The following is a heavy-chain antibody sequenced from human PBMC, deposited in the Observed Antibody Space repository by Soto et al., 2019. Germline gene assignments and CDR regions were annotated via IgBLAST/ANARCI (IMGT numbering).Heavy chain of an antibody. D-gene: IGHD6-19*01. CDR1: GFSFFSYA. J-gene: IGHJ6*02. CDR3: ARDIAVAGTDGMDV. V-gene: IGHV3-23*01. CDR2: ISGSGGHT. Sequence: GGSLRLSCTGSGFSFFSYAMSWVRQAPGKGLEWVSTISGSGGHTYYADSVKGRFVVSRDNDKNTVYLHMSSLTGEDTAVYYCARDIAVAGTDGMDVWGQGTTVTVSS.